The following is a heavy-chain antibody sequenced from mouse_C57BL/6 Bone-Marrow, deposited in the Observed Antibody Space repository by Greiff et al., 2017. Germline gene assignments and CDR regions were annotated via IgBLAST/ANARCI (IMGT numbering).Heavy chain of an antibody. CDR1: GFTFSSYG. Sequence: EVKLVESGGDLVKPGGSLKLSCAASGFTFSSYGMSWVRQTPDKRLEWVATISSGGSYTYYPDSVKGRVTISRDNAKNTLYLQMSRMKSEDAAMYYCARLTTVVDAMDYWGQGTSVTVSA. J-gene: IGHJ4*01. V-gene: IGHV5-6*01. D-gene: IGHD1-1*01. CDR3: ARLTTVVDAMDY. CDR2: ISSGGSYT.